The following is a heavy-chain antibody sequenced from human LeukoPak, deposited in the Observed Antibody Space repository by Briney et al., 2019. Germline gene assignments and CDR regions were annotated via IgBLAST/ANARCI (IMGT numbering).Heavy chain of an antibody. Sequence: GGSLRLSCAASGFTFSSYWMSWVRQAPGKGLEWVANIKQDGSEKYYVDSVKGRFTISRDNAKNSLYLQMNSLRAEDTAVYYCARRDYDILTGENRFDPWGQGTLVTVSS. CDR1: GFTFSSYW. CDR2: IKQDGSEK. V-gene: IGHV3-7*05. J-gene: IGHJ5*02. CDR3: ARRDYDILTGENRFDP. D-gene: IGHD3-9*01.